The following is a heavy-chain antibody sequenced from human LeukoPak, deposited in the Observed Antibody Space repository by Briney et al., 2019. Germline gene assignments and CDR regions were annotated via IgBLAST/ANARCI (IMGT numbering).Heavy chain of an antibody. CDR1: GGSISSGGYY. CDR2: IYYSGST. Sequence: PSQTLSLTCTVSGGSISSGGYYWSWIRQHPGKGLEWSGYIYYSGSTYYNPSLKSRVTISVDTSKIQFSLKLSSVTAADTAVYYCARVPYGDYALWFDPWGQGTLVTVSS. J-gene: IGHJ5*02. D-gene: IGHD4-17*01. V-gene: IGHV4-31*03. CDR3: ARVPYGDYALWFDP.